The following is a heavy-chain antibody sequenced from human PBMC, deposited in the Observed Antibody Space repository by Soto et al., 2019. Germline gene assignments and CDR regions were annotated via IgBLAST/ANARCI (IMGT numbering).Heavy chain of an antibody. V-gene: IGHV1-69*13. CDR1: GGTFSSYA. Sequence: GDSVKVSCKAAGGTFSSYAISWVRQAPGQGLEWMGGIILIFGTANYAQKFQGRVTITADESTSTAYMELSSLRSEDTAVYYCARGRYYYDSSGPNTGVVDYSGQGTLVTVSS. D-gene: IGHD3-22*01. CDR3: ARGRYYYDSSGPNTGVVDY. J-gene: IGHJ4*02. CDR2: IILIFGTA.